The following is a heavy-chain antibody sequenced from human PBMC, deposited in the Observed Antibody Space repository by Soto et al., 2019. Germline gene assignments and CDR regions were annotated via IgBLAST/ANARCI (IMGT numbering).Heavy chain of an antibody. Sequence: GAPVKASCKDPGYTFTSYGISWVRQAPGQGLEWMGWISAYNGNTNYAQKLQGRVTMTTDTSTSTAYMELRSLRSDDTAVYYCARYEGFVAAAGTYYGMDVWGQGTTVTVSS. CDR3: ARYEGFVAAAGTYYGMDV. CDR1: GYTFTSYG. D-gene: IGHD6-13*01. CDR2: ISAYNGNT. J-gene: IGHJ6*02. V-gene: IGHV1-18*01.